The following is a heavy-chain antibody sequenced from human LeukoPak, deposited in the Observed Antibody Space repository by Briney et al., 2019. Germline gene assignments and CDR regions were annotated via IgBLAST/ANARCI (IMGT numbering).Heavy chain of an antibody. J-gene: IGHJ4*02. D-gene: IGHD6-19*01. V-gene: IGHV3-23*01. CDR2: IYNSGAKI. Sequence: PGGSLRLSCAVSGLTFSTYSMTWVRQGPGKGLEWVSSIYNSGAKIFYADSVKGRFTISRDNSKNMLYPQMNSLRVEDTAVYYCAKDVAPDSGWDLDYWGQGTLVTVSS. CDR1: GLTFSTYS. CDR3: AKDVAPDSGWDLDY.